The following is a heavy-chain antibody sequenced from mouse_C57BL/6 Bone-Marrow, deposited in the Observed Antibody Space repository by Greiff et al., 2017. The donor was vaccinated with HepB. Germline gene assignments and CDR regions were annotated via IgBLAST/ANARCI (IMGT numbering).Heavy chain of an antibody. CDR2: IYPRSGNT. Sequence: QVQLQQSGAELARPGASVKLSCKASGYTFTSYGISWVKQRTGQGLEWIGEIYPRSGNTYYNEKFKGKATLTADKSSSTAYMELRSLTSEDSAVYFCANTLYNTTVVYWYFDVWGTGTTVTVSS. V-gene: IGHV1-81*01. J-gene: IGHJ1*03. CDR1: GYTFTSYG. CDR3: ANTLYNTTVVYWYFDV. D-gene: IGHD1-1*01.